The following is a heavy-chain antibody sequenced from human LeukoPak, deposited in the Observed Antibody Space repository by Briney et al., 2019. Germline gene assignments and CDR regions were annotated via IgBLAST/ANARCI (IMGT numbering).Heavy chain of an antibody. D-gene: IGHD1-26*01. J-gene: IGHJ5*02. Sequence: GGSLRLSCAASGFTFSSYAMSWARQAPGKGLEWVSAINGSGGSTYYADSVKGRFTISRDNSKNTLYLQMNSLRAEDTAVYYCAKGSGSGSYYLTWFDPWGQGTLVTVSP. CDR1: GFTFSSYA. CDR2: INGSGGST. CDR3: AKGSGSGSYYLTWFDP. V-gene: IGHV3-23*01.